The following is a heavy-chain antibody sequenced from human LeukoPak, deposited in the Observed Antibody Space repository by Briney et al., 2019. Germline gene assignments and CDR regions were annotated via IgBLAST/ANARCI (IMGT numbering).Heavy chain of an antibody. CDR1: GFTFSSYE. CDR3: ARDKQQLANWFDP. Sequence: GGSLRLSCAASGFTFSSYEMNWVRQAPGKGLEWVSYIRSSGTTLYYADSVKGRFTISRDNARNSLYLQMNSLRAEDTAVYYCARDKQQLANWFDPWGQGTLVTVSS. V-gene: IGHV3-48*03. CDR2: IRSSGTTL. J-gene: IGHJ5*02. D-gene: IGHD6-13*01.